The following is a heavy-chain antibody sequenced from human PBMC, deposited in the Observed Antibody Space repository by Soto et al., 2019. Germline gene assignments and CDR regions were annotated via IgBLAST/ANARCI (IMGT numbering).Heavy chain of an antibody. J-gene: IGHJ6*02. CDR2: IYYSGST. Sequence: QVQLQESGPGLVKPSETLSLTCTVSGGSVSSGSYYWSWIRQPPGKGLEWIGYIYYSGSTNYNPSLKSRVTISVDTSKNQFSLKLSSVTAADTAVYYCARVSPKSYYYGMDVWGQGTTVTVSS. CDR1: GGSVSSGSYY. V-gene: IGHV4-61*01. CDR3: ARVSPKSYYYGMDV.